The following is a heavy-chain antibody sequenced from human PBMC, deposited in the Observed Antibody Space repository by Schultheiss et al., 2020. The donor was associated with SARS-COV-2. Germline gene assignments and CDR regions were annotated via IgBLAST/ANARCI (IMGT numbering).Heavy chain of an antibody. V-gene: IGHV3-48*03. CDR1: GFTFSSYE. J-gene: IGHJ6*02. Sequence: GGSLRLSCAASGFTFSSYEMNWVRQAPGKGLEWVSYISSSGSTIYYADSVKGRFTISRDNAKNSLYLQMNSLRAEDTAVYYCARDVLRWPFYGMDVWGQGTTVTVSS. D-gene: IGHD4-23*01. CDR2: ISSSGSTI. CDR3: ARDVLRWPFYGMDV.